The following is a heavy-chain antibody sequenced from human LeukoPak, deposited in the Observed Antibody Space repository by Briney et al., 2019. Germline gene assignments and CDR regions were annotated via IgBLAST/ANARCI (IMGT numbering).Heavy chain of an antibody. D-gene: IGHD3-22*01. CDR1: GFTFTSSA. CDR3: AASSGYDSSGYSDY. CDR2: IVVGSGNT. Sequence: GTSVKVSCKASGFTFTSSAVPWVRQARGQRLEWIGWIVVGSGNTNYAQKFQERVTITRDMSTSTAYMELSSLRSEDTAVYYCAASSGYDSSGYSDYWGQGTLVTVSS. V-gene: IGHV1-58*01. J-gene: IGHJ4*02.